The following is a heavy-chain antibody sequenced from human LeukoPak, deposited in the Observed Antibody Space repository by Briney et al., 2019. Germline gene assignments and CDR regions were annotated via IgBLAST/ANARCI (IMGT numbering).Heavy chain of an antibody. D-gene: IGHD6-19*01. Sequence: GGSLRLSCTTSGFTFRDYAMSWVRQAPGKGLEWLGFIRSKNFGGTTDYAASVKGRITISRDDSKSIVYLQMNGLKTEDTAVFYCTRPVAGYFFEYWGQGTLVTVSS. V-gene: IGHV3-49*04. J-gene: IGHJ4*02. CDR2: IRSKNFGGTT. CDR1: GFTFRDYA. CDR3: TRPVAGYFFEY.